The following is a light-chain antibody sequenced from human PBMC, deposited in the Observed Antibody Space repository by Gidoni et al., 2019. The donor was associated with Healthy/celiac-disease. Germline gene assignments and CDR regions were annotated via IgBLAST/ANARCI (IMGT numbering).Light chain of an antibody. J-gene: IGKJ4*01. V-gene: IGKV1-39*01. CDR2: AAS. CDR3: QQSYSTPPLT. CDR1: QSISSY. Sequence: DIQMTQSTSSLSASVGDRVTITFRASQSISSYLHWYQQKPGKAPTLLIYAASNLQISVPSKFSGSGSGTDFTLTIGSLQPEDFATYYCQQSYSTPPLTFGGGTKVEIK.